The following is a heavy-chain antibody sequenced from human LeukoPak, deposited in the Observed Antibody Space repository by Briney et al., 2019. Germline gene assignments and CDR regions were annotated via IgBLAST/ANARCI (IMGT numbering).Heavy chain of an antibody. Sequence: PGGSLRLSCATSGFTFDEYAMHWVRQTPGKGLEWVSGISWNSGNIGYADSVKGRFTISRDNAKNSLYLQMNSLRAEDTAVYYCARGPPYSSSWYYFDYWGQGTLVTVSS. J-gene: IGHJ4*02. CDR1: GFTFDEYA. CDR2: ISWNSGNI. D-gene: IGHD6-13*01. CDR3: ARGPPYSSSWYYFDY. V-gene: IGHV3-9*01.